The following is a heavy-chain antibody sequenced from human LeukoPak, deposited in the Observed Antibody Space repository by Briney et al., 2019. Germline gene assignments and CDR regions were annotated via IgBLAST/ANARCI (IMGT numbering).Heavy chain of an antibody. Sequence: AGGSLRLSCAASGFTFSSYGMHWVRQAPGKGLEWVAVISYVGSNKYYADSVKGRFTISRDNSKNTLYLQMNSLRAEDTAVYYCAKDFGDYVWGSYRYGSPFDYWGQGTLVTVSS. CDR1: GFTFSSYG. V-gene: IGHV3-30*18. J-gene: IGHJ4*02. CDR2: ISYVGSNK. D-gene: IGHD3-16*02. CDR3: AKDFGDYVWGSYRYGSPFDY.